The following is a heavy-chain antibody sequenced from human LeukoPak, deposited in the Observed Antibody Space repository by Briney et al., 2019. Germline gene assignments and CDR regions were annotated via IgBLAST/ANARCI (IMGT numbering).Heavy chain of an antibody. CDR3: AKSRWLQLSTPFDY. Sequence: PGGSLRLSCAASGFTFSSYSMHWVRQAPGKGLEWVAVISYDGSNKYYADSVKGRFTISRDNSKNTLYLQMNSLRAEDTAVYYCAKSRWLQLSTPFDYWGQGTLVTVSS. V-gene: IGHV3-30*18. CDR1: GFTFSSYS. J-gene: IGHJ4*02. D-gene: IGHD5-24*01. CDR2: ISYDGSNK.